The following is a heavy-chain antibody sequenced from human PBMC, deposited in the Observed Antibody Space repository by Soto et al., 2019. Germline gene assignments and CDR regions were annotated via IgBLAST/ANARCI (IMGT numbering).Heavy chain of an antibody. V-gene: IGHV1-3*01. J-gene: IGHJ4*02. CDR1: GYTFTSYA. Sequence: EASVKVSCKASGYTFTSYAMHWVRQAPGQRLEWMGWINAGNGNTKYSQKFQGRVTITRDTSASTAYMELSSLRSEDTAVYYCARDYYDSSGGYYFDYWGQGTLVTVSS. CDR2: INAGNGNT. CDR3: ARDYYDSSGGYYFDY. D-gene: IGHD3-22*01.